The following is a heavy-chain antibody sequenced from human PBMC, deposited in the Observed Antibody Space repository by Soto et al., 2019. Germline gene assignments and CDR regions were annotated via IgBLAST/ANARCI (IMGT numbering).Heavy chain of an antibody. CDR2: IYRGGDT. D-gene: IGHD3-10*01. CDR3: ARGMYGSGSYYIGDAFDM. V-gene: IGHV3-53*01. Sequence: GGSMRLSCAVSGFTVSYNYMNWVRQAPGKGLEWVSVIYRGGDTFYADSVKGRFTISRDDSKNTLYLQMNSLRAEDTAVYYCARGMYGSGSYYIGDAFDMWGQGTMVTVSS. CDR1: GFTVSYNY. J-gene: IGHJ3*02.